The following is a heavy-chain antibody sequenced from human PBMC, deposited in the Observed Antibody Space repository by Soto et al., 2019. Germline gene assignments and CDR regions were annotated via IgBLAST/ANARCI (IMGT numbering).Heavy chain of an antibody. D-gene: IGHD1-7*01. V-gene: IGHV1-18*01. CDR1: GYTFTSYG. Sequence: ASVKVSCKASGYTFTSYGISWVRQAPGQGLEWMGWISAYNGNTNYAQKLQGRVTMTTDTSTSTAYVELRSLRSDDTAVYYCARFFITGTTLYYFDYWGQGTLVTVSS. J-gene: IGHJ4*02. CDR3: ARFFITGTTLYYFDY. CDR2: ISAYNGNT.